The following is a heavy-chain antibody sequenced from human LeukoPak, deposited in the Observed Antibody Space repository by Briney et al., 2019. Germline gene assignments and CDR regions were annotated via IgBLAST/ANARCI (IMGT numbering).Heavy chain of an antibody. V-gene: IGHV1-69*05. Sequence: SVKVSCKASGGTFSSYAISWVRQAPGQGLEWMGRIIPIFGTANYAQKFQGRVTITTDESTSTAYMELSSLRSEDTAVYYCAVTFGGVIADFPFGYWGQGTLVTVSS. CDR1: GGTFSSYA. CDR2: IIPIFGTA. D-gene: IGHD3-16*02. CDR3: AVTFGGVIADFPFGY. J-gene: IGHJ4*02.